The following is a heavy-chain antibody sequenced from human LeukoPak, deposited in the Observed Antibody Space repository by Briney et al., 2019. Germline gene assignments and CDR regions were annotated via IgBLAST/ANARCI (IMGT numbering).Heavy chain of an antibody. Sequence: ASVKVSCKASGGTFSSYAISWVRQAPGQGLEWMGGIIPIFGTANYAQKFQGRVTITADESTSTAYMELNSLRAEDTAVYYCARDPVQQQTDSGGYWGQGTLVTVSS. CDR3: ARDPVQQQTDSGGY. CDR2: IIPIFGTA. CDR1: GGTFSSYA. J-gene: IGHJ4*02. D-gene: IGHD6-13*01. V-gene: IGHV1-69*13.